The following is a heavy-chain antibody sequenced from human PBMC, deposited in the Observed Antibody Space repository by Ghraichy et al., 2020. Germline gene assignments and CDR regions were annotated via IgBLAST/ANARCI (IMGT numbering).Heavy chain of an antibody. Sequence: GGSLRLSCVGSGFTFSSYSMNWVRQSPGKGLEWVAYITSSSRFKSYADSVKGRFTVSRDNAQNSLHLEMNSLSDDDTAVYYCARGSRVVRFYYYDGMDVWGQGTTVTVSS. CDR2: ITSSSRFK. D-gene: IGHD4-23*01. J-gene: IGHJ6*02. V-gene: IGHV3-48*02. CDR3: ARGSRVVRFYYYDGMDV. CDR1: GFTFSSYS.